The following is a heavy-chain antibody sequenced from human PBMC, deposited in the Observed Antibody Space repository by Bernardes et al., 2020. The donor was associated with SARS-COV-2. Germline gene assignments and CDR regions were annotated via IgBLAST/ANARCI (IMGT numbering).Heavy chain of an antibody. V-gene: IGHV3-64D*06. CDR1: GFTFSSYI. J-gene: IGHJ4*02. D-gene: IGHD3-9*01. CDR2: ITSNGDNT. Sequence: GGSLRLSCAASGFTFSSYIMHWVRQAPGKGLDYVSAITSNGDNTYYADSVKGRFTISRDNSKNTLYLQMTSLRPEDTAIYYCVKAIDFDRLFRSSFDSWGQGTLVTVSS. CDR3: VKAIDFDRLFRSSFDS.